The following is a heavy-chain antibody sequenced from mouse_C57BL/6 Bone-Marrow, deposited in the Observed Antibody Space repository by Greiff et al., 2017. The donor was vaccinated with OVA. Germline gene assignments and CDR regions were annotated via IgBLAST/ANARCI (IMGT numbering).Heavy chain of an antibody. CDR2: ISYDGSN. Sequence: EVKLLESGPGLVKPSQSLSLTCSVTGYSITSGYYWNWIRQFPGNKLEWMGYISYDGSNNYNPSLKNRISITRDTSKNQFFLKLNSVTTEDTATYYCAREGLGDYWGQGTTLTVSS. V-gene: IGHV3-6*01. CDR1: GYSITSGYY. D-gene: IGHD4-1*01. CDR3: AREGLGDY. J-gene: IGHJ2*01.